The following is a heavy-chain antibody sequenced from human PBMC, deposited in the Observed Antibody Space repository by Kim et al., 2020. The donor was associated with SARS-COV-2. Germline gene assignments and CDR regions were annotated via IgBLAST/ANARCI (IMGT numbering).Heavy chain of an antibody. CDR1: GGSISSYY. CDR3: ARESGAWYYGSGSVWFDP. J-gene: IGHJ5*02. Sequence: SETLSLTCTVSGGSISSYYWSWIRQPPGKGLEWIGYIYYSGSTNYNPSLKSRVTISVDTSKNQFSLKLSSVTAADTAVYYCARESGAWYYGSGSVWFDPWGQGTLVTVSS. CDR2: IYYSGST. V-gene: IGHV4-59*13. D-gene: IGHD3-10*01.